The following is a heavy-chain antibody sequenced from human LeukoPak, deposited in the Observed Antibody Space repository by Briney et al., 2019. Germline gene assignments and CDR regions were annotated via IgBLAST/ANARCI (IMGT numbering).Heavy chain of an antibody. D-gene: IGHD1-26*01. J-gene: IGHJ4*02. CDR1: GGSISSSSYY. CDR2: IYYSGST. V-gene: IGHV4-39*07. CDR3: ARIVIVGATEAAHCDY. Sequence: SETQSLTCTVSGGSISSSSYYWGWIRQPPGKGLEWIGSIYYSGSTYYNPSLKSRVTISVDTSKNQFSLKLSSVTAADTAVYYCARIVIVGATEAAHCDYWGQGTLVTVSS.